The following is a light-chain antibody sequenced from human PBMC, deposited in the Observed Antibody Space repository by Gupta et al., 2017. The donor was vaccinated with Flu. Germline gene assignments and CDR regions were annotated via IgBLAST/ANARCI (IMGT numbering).Light chain of an antibody. Sequence: TRLLSPPERGTLPCRASQSGISGYLAWYQRKPGQAPRLLIYGTSTRATSVADRFSGSGSGTNFTLTISSLQSEDFAVYFCQQYAQWPPTFAAGTKVEI. CDR2: GTS. CDR1: QSGISGY. V-gene: IGKV3-15*01. CDR3: QQYAQWPPT. J-gene: IGKJ4*01.